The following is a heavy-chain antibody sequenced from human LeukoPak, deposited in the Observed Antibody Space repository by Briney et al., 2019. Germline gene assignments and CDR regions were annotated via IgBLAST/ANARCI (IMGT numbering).Heavy chain of an antibody. CDR3: AKDHSSCAGRDCLLFEN. CDR2: ITRSGAAK. V-gene: IGHV3-23*01. D-gene: IGHD2-21*02. Sequence: GGSLRLSCAASGFTFSTFAMSWDRQAPGKGLEWVSTITRSGAAKYYADSVKGRFTISRDNSKNTLYLQMDSLSAEDTALYYCAKDHSSCAGRDCLLFENWGQGTLVTVSS. CDR1: GFTFSTFA. J-gene: IGHJ4*02.